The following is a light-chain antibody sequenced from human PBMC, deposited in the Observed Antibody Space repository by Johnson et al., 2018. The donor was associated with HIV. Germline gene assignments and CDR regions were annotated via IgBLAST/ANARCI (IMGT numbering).Light chain of an antibody. CDR2: DNN. CDR1: SPNIGRNY. Sequence: QSVLTQPPSVSAAPGQKVTISCSGSSPNIGRNYVSWYQQLPGTAPKLLIFDNNKRPSGIPDRFSGSKSGTSATLGITGLQTGDEADYFCGTWDSSLRGVFGTGTKVTVL. V-gene: IGLV1-51*01. CDR3: GTWDSSLRGV. J-gene: IGLJ1*01.